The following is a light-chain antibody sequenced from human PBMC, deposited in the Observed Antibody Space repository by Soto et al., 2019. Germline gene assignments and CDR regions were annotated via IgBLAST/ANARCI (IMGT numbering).Light chain of an antibody. CDR1: QDISDH. CDR2: EAS. J-gene: IGKJ1*01. V-gene: IGKV1-27*01. Sequence: DFQMTQSPSSLSASVGDRVTITCRASQDISDHLAWYQHKPGKVPKLLIYEASTLQSGVPSRFSGGGFGTDFTLTISSLQPEDVAIYYCQRYNRTPRTFGKGTKVEL. CDR3: QRYNRTPRT.